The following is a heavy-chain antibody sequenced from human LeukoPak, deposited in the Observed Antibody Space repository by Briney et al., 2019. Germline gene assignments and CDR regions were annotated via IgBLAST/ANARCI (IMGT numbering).Heavy chain of an antibody. CDR2: IYYTGST. CDR1: GGSISGFY. D-gene: IGHD4-17*01. J-gene: IGHJ5*02. V-gene: IGHV4-59*01. CDR3: VRSKSGTYGWFDP. Sequence: SETLSLTCTVSGGSISGFYWSWIRQPPGKGLEWNGYIYYTGSTNYNPSLKSRVTISVDTSKNQFSLKLSSVTAADTAVYYCVRSKSGTYGWFDPWGQGTLVTASS.